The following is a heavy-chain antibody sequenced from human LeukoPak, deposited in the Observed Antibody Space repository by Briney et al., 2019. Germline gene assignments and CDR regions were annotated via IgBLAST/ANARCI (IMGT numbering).Heavy chain of an antibody. CDR1: GFTFSTYV. V-gene: IGHV3-21*01. CDR3: AREEGIYGGGDYFDY. J-gene: IGHJ4*02. D-gene: IGHD2-21*01. Sequence: GGSLRLSCAASGFTFSTYVMTWVRQAPGKGLEWVSSISSSSSYIYYADSLKGRFTISRDNAKNSLYLQMNSLRAEDTAVYYCAREEGIYGGGDYFDYWGQGTLVTVSS. CDR2: ISSSSSYI.